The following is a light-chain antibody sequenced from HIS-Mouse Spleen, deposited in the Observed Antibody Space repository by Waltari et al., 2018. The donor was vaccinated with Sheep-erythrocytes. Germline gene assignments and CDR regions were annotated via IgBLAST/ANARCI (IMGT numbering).Light chain of an antibody. CDR3: CSYAGSSTFHVV. CDR1: SSDVGSYNL. Sequence: QSALTQPASVSGSPGQSITISCTGTSSDVGSYNLDSRYQQHPGKAPKPMIYEGSKRPSGVSNRFSGSKSGNTASLTISGLQAEDEADYYCCSYAGSSTFHVVFGGGTKLTVL. J-gene: IGLJ2*01. CDR2: EGS. V-gene: IGLV2-23*03.